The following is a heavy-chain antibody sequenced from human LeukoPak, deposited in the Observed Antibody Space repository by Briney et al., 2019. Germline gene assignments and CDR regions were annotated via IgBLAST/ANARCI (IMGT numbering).Heavy chain of an antibody. J-gene: IGHJ6*03. CDR3: ARGRGGRYCSSTSCYYYYYYMDV. CDR1: SGSISTSNYY. Sequence: PSETLSLTCTVSSGSISTSNYYWGWVRQPPGKALEWIGNIFYSGSTYYSPSLKSRVTISVDTSKNQFSLKLSSVTAADTAVYYCARGRGGRYCSSTSCYYYYYYMDVWGKGTTVTVSS. D-gene: IGHD2-2*01. V-gene: IGHV4-39*07. CDR2: IFYSGST.